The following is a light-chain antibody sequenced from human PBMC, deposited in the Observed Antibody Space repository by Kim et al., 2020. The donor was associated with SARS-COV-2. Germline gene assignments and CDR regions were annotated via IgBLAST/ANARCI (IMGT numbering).Light chain of an antibody. CDR1: SSDVGTYNY. CDR3: SSYATSRSYV. J-gene: IGLJ1*01. CDR2: DVN. V-gene: IGLV2-14*03. Sequence: QSALTQPTSVYGSPGQSITISCTGTSSDVGTYNYVSWYQQYPGKAPKLMIYDVNKRPSGISNRFSCSKSGNTASLTISGLQAEDEADYYCSSYATSRSYVFGTGTKVTVL.